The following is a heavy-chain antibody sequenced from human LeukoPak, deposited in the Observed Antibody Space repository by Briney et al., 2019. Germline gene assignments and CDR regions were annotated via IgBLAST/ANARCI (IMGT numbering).Heavy chain of an antibody. D-gene: IGHD3-3*01. CDR2: INHSGST. J-gene: IGHJ5*02. Sequence: PSETLSLTCAVYGGSFSGYYWSWIRQPPGKGLEWIGEINHSGSTNYNPSLKSRVTISVDTSKNQFSLKLSSVTAADTAVYYCARVQSTVTIFGVVHRSTNWFDPWGQGTLVTVSS. CDR3: ARVQSTVTIFGVVHRSTNWFDP. V-gene: IGHV4-34*01. CDR1: GGSFSGYY.